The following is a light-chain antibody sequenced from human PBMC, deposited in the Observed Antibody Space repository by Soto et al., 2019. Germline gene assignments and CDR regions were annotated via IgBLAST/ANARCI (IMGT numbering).Light chain of an antibody. V-gene: IGKV3-15*01. CDR3: QQYKEWPLT. CDR2: GAS. Sequence: ERVLTQSPATLSVSPLERAALSCSASQSVGSNLAWYQQKPGQVPRLLMYGASTRATGVPARFSGSGSGPEFTLTINSLQSEDFAVYYCQQYKEWPLTFGGGTKVDIK. CDR1: QSVGSN. J-gene: IGKJ4*01.